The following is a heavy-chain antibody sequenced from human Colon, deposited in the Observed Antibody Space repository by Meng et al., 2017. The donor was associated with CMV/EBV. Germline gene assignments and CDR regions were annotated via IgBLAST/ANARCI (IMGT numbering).Heavy chain of an antibody. CDR1: GGSFSSYA. CDR3: ARGQYYYDANHFVFHYFDY. V-gene: IGHV1-69*10. Sequence: SVKVSCKPSGGSFSSYAIYWMRQVPGQGLEWVGGIIPILNIPSYAQRLQGRITLSADPSTTTAYMELSSLRSEDTAIYYCARGQYYYDANHFVFHYFDYWGQGTLVTVSS. D-gene: IGHD3-22*01. CDR2: IIPILNIP. J-gene: IGHJ4*02.